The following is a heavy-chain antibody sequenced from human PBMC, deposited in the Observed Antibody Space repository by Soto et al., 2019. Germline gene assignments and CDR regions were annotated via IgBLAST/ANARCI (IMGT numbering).Heavy chain of an antibody. CDR3: AREVGSNKAAMYYFDY. V-gene: IGHV4-59*01. CDR2: IYYSGST. J-gene: IGHJ4*02. Sequence: QVQLQESGPGLVKPSETLSLTCTVSGGSISSYYWSWIRQPPGKGLEWIGYIYYSGSTNYNPSLKSRVTISVDTSKNQFSLKLSSVTAADTAVYYCAREVGSNKAAMYYFDYWGQGTLVTVSS. CDR1: GGSISSYY. D-gene: IGHD6-25*01.